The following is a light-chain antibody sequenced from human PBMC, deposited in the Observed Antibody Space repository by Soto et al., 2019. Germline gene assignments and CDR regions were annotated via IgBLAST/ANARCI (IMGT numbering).Light chain of an antibody. CDR2: EVS. CDR3: SSYTSSSTLGV. Sequence: QSALTQPASVSGSPGQSITISCTGTSSDVGGYNYVSWYQQHPGKAPKLMIYEVSNRPSGVAKRFSGSKSGNTASLTISGLQAEDEADYYRSSYTSSSTLGVFGTGTKLTVL. V-gene: IGLV2-14*01. J-gene: IGLJ1*01. CDR1: SSDVGGYNY.